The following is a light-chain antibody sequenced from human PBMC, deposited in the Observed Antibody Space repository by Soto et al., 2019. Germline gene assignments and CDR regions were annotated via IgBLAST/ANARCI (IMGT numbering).Light chain of an antibody. CDR3: QQYHDWPWT. V-gene: IGKV3-15*01. Sequence: EIVMTQSPDTLSVSPGERATVSCRASQYISSNLAWYQQKPGQAPRLLIYGASARATDIPARFSGSGSGTECTHTISGLQSEDFALYYCQQYHDWPWTFGQGTKVEIK. CDR1: QYISSN. J-gene: IGKJ1*01. CDR2: GAS.